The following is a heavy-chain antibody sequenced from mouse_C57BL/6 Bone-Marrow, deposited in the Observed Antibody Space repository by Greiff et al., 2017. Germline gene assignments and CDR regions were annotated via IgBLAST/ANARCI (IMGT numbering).Heavy chain of an antibody. J-gene: IGHJ3*01. CDR1: GYTFTSYV. V-gene: IGHV1-85*01. CDR3: ARTHYGNTPFAY. D-gene: IGHD1-1*01. CDR2: LYPRGGST. Sequence: VQLQQSGPELVKPGASVKLSCKASGYTFTSYVIKWVKQRPGQGLEWIGWLYPRGGSTKYNEKFKGKATLTVDTSSSTAYMELHSLTSEDSAVYFCARTHYGNTPFAYWGQGTLVTVSA.